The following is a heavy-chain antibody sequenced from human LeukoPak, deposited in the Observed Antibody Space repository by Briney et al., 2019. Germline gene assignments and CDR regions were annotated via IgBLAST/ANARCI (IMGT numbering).Heavy chain of an antibody. Sequence: RGSLRLSCAASGFTFSTYAMDWDRQAPGKGLEWVAVIWYDRTNKYYADSVKGRFTISRDNSKNTLYLQMSSLRAEDTAVYYCARVWLTTVTTFHFDYWGQGTLVTVSS. J-gene: IGHJ4*02. D-gene: IGHD4-17*01. CDR3: ARVWLTTVTTFHFDY. CDR2: IWYDRTNK. CDR1: GFTFSTYA. V-gene: IGHV3-33*01.